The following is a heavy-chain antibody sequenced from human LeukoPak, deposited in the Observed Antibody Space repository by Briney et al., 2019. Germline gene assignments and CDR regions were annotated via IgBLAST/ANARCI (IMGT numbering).Heavy chain of an antibody. V-gene: IGHV4-59*11. J-gene: IGHJ4*02. Sequence: SETLSLTCTASGGSISSHYWSWIRQPPGKGLEWIGYIYYSGSTNYNPSLKSRVTISVDTSKNQFSLKLSSVTAADTAVYYCARDWDLDGYNDGGFDYWGEGTLVTVSS. CDR1: GGSISSHY. CDR2: IYYSGST. CDR3: ARDWDLDGYNDGGFDY. D-gene: IGHD5-24*01.